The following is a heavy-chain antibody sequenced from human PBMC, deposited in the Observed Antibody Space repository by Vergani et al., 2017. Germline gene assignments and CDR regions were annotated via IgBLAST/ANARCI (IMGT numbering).Heavy chain of an antibody. Sequence: QVQLQESGPGLVKPSETLSLTCTVSGGSISSYYWSWIRQPPGKGLEWIGYIYYSGSTNYNPSLKSRVTISVDTSKNQFSLKLSSVTAADTAVYYCARDGDYVGVDYWGQGTLVTVSS. CDR2: IYYSGST. D-gene: IGHD4-17*01. CDR3: ARDGDYVGVDY. V-gene: IGHV4-59*12. J-gene: IGHJ4*02. CDR1: GGSISSYY.